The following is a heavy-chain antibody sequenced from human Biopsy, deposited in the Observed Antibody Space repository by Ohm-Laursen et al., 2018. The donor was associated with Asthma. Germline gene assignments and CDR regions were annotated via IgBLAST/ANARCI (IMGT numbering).Heavy chain of an antibody. J-gene: IGHJ6*02. CDR1: GGSISSSY. CDR2: ISYGGKT. CDR3: ARRITIFGVVQKDHGMDA. V-gene: IGHV4-59*04. Sequence: GTLSLTCPVSGGSISSSYWSWIRQPPGKGLEWVGYISYGGKTSYNPSLKNRVTISRDTSTNQFSLRLTSVTAADTAVYFCARRITIFGVVQKDHGMDAWGQGTTVIVSS. D-gene: IGHD3-3*01.